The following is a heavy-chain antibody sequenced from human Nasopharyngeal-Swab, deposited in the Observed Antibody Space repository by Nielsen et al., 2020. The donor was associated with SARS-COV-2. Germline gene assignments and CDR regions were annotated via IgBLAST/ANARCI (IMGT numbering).Heavy chain of an antibody. Sequence: GGTLRLSCAASGFTFNKNNINGVRQAPGKGQERVSSISSSSSYIYYADSVKGRFTISRDNAKNSFSLQMNSLRAEDTAVYYCARDGLDYDFWSAYFMDVWGQGTTVTVSS. CDR3: ARDGLDYDFWSAYFMDV. D-gene: IGHD3-3*01. CDR2: ISSSSSYI. CDR1: GFTFNKNN. V-gene: IGHV3-21*01. J-gene: IGHJ6*02.